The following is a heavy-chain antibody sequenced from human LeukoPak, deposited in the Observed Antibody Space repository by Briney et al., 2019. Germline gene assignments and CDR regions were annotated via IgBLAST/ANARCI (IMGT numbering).Heavy chain of an antibody. CDR2: INNSGRT. V-gene: IGHV4-34*01. J-gene: IGHJ4*02. Sequence: SETLSLTCAVYIGSFSGYYWSWVRQPPGNGLEWSGEINNSGRTNYNPSLKSRVTISVDTSKNQFSLKLSSVTAADTAVYYCARDPYVWGSYRYRFDYWGQGALVTVSS. CDR3: ARDPYVWGSYRYRFDY. CDR1: IGSFSGYY. D-gene: IGHD3-16*02.